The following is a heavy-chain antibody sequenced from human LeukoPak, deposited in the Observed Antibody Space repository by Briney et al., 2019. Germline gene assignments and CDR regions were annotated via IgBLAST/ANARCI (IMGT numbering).Heavy chain of an antibody. V-gene: IGHV3-30*18. D-gene: IGHD3-10*01. Sequence: GGSLRLSCAASGFTFSSYAMSWVRQAPGKGLEWVAVISHDGSDNHYADSVKGRFTISRDNSKNTVYLQMTSLRPEDTAVYFCAKELYFGSGSYPDYWGQGTLVRVSS. CDR2: ISHDGSDN. J-gene: IGHJ4*02. CDR1: GFTFSSYA. CDR3: AKELYFGSGSYPDY.